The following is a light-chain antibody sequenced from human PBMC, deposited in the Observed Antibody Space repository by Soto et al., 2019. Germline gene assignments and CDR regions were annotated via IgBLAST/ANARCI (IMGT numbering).Light chain of an antibody. J-gene: IGKJ1*01. CDR3: LQYYSHWT. CDR1: QSISSW. Sequence: DIQMTQSPSTLSASVGDRVTITCRASQSISSWLAWYQQRPGKAPKLLIYKASSLGSGVPSRFSGSGSGTEFTLTINSLQPDDSATYYCLQYYSHWTFGQGTKVDIK. V-gene: IGKV1-5*03. CDR2: KAS.